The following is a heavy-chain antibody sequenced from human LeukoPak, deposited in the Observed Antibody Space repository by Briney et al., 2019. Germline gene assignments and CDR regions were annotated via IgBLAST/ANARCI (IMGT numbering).Heavy chain of an antibody. Sequence: PSETLSLTCAVSGGSFSGYHWSWIRQPPWKGLEWIGEINHSGSTNYNPSLKNRVTILVDTTKNQFFLMLRTVTAADTAVYYSARDYVLRYYDCLPRQRGYFDYWGQGTLVTASS. CDR1: GGSFSGYH. CDR3: ARDYVLRYYDCLPRQRGYFDY. D-gene: IGHD3-9*01. V-gene: IGHV4-34*01. J-gene: IGHJ4*02. CDR2: INHSGST.